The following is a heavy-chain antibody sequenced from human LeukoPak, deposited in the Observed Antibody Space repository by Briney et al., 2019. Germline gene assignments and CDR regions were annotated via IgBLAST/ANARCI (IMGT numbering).Heavy chain of an antibody. J-gene: IGHJ4*02. CDR2: ISTYSGDT. CDR3: ARDHNWVVDY. D-gene: IGHD1-1*01. Sequence: ASVKVSCKASGYTFTSYGIRWVRQAPGQGLEWMGWISTYSGDTNYAQRLQGRVTMTTDTSTSTAYMALRSLRSDDTAVYYCARDHNWVVDYWGQGTLVTVSS. V-gene: IGHV1-18*01. CDR1: GYTFTSYG.